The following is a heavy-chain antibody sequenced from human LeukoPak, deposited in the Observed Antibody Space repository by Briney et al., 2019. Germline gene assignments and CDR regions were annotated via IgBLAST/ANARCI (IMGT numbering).Heavy chain of an antibody. CDR2: IRSNGGRI. CDR3: VKGSESYCDSKSDY. CDR1: GFFFSSFA. J-gene: IGHJ4*02. Sequence: GGSLRLSCSASGFFFSSFAMHWVRQAPGKGLEYVSCIRSNGGRIYYADSLKGRITISRDNSKNTLYVQMSSLRVEDTAVYYCVKGSESYCDSKSDYWGQGTLVTVSS. D-gene: IGHD3-22*01. V-gene: IGHV3-64*05.